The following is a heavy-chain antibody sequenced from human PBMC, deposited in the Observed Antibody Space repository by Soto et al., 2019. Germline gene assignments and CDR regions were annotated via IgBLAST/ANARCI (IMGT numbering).Heavy chain of an antibody. Sequence: SETLSLTCTVSGGSISSSSYYWGWIRQPPGKGLEWIGSIYYSGSTYYNLSLKSRVTISVDTSKNQFSLKLSSVTAADTAVYYCARPTYNSGSPFDYWGQGTLVTVSS. CDR2: IYYSGST. V-gene: IGHV4-39*07. J-gene: IGHJ4*02. CDR3: ARPTYNSGSPFDY. D-gene: IGHD1-20*01. CDR1: GGSISSSSYY.